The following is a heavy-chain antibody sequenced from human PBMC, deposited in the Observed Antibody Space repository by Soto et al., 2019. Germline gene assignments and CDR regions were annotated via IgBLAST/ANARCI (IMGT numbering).Heavy chain of an antibody. Sequence: QVQLVQSGAEVKKPGASVKVSCKASGYTFTNYDISWVRQAPGQGLEWMGWISAHNGNTNYAQKLQGRVTMTTDTATSTAYMELRSLRSADTAVYYCARGIVGATTYDYWGQGTLVTVSS. CDR2: ISAHNGNT. D-gene: IGHD1-26*01. J-gene: IGHJ4*02. CDR3: ARGIVGATTYDY. V-gene: IGHV1-18*01. CDR1: GYTFTNYD.